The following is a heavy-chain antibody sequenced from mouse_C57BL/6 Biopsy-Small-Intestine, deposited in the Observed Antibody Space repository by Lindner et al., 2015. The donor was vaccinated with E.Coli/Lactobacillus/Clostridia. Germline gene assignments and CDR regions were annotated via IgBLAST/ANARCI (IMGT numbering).Heavy chain of an antibody. Sequence: VQLQESGPELVKPGASVKISCKASGYTFTDYNMNWVKQSHGKSLEWIGNINPYYDSTTYNQKFKGKATLTVDKSSSTAYMQLNSLTSEDSAVYYCTFYGNYRDSYFDVWGAGTTVTVSS. V-gene: IGHV1-39*01. CDR3: TFYGNYRDSYFDV. D-gene: IGHD2-1*01. J-gene: IGHJ1*01. CDR1: GYTFTDYN. CDR2: INPYYDST.